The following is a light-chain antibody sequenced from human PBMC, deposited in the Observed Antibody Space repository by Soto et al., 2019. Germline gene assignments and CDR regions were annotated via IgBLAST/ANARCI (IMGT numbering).Light chain of an antibody. CDR3: SSYTSSSTLYV. J-gene: IGLJ1*01. V-gene: IGLV2-14*01. Sequence: QSALTQPASVSGSPGQSITISCTGTTCDVGGYNYVCWYQQHPGKAPKLMIYEVSNRPSGVSTRFSGSKSGNTASLTISGLQAEDEADYYCSSYTSSSTLYVFGTGTKVTVL. CDR1: TCDVGGYNY. CDR2: EVS.